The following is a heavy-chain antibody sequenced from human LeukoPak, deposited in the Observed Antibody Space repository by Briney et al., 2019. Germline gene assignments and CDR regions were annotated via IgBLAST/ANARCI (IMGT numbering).Heavy chain of an antibody. Sequence: GGSLRLSCAASGFTFSSYAMSWVRQAPGKGLEWVSSISGSGGSTYYADSVKGRFSISRDNSKNTLYLQVNSLRAEDTAVYYCARPDYYGSGRFAPWGQGPLVTVSS. CDR3: ARPDYYGSGRFAP. D-gene: IGHD3-10*01. CDR1: GFTFSSYA. J-gene: IGHJ5*02. CDR2: ISGSGGST. V-gene: IGHV3-23*01.